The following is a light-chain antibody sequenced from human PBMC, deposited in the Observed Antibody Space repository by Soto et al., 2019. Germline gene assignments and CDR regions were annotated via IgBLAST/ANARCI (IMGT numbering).Light chain of an antibody. CDR3: QQRYNWPLP. Sequence: EIVLTQSQATLSLSPGERATLSCRASQSVTSRLAWYQQRPGQAPRLLIFDASYRATGVPGRFSGSGSGTDFTHTISSLEHEDFAVYYCQQRYNWPLPFGGGTKVDIK. CDR1: QSVTSR. CDR2: DAS. J-gene: IGKJ4*01. V-gene: IGKV3-11*01.